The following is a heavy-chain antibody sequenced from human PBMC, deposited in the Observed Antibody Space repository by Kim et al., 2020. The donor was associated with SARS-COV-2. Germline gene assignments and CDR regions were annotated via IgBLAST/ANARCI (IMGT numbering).Heavy chain of an antibody. Sequence: SETLSLTCAVYGGSFSGYYWSWIRQPPGKGLEWIGEINHSGSTNYNPSLKSRVTISVDTSKNQFSLKLSSVTAADTAVYYCASRFRGPRDYWGQGTLVTVSS. J-gene: IGHJ4*02. D-gene: IGHD3-10*01. CDR2: INHSGST. V-gene: IGHV4-34*01. CDR3: ASRFRGPRDY. CDR1: GGSFSGYY.